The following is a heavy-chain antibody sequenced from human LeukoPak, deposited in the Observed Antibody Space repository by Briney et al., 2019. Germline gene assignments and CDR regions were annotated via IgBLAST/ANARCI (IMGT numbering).Heavy chain of an antibody. J-gene: IGHJ4*02. CDR1: GFIFSNNW. D-gene: IGHD4-17*01. CDR2: IKQGGSEK. V-gene: IGHV3-7*01. CDR3: ARIMTTVTTVEY. Sequence: GGSLRLSCAASGFIFSNNWMSWVRQAPGKGLEWVANIKQGGSEKYYVDSVKGRFTISRDNAKNSLYLQMNSLRAEDTAVYYCARIMTTVTTVEYWGQGTLVTVSS.